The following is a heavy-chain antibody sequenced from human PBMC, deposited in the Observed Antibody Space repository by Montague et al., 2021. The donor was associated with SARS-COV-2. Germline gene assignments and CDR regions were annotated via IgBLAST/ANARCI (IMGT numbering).Heavy chain of an antibody. D-gene: IGHD6-13*01. V-gene: IGHV4-4*02. CDR2: THHWGGT. CDR3: ANHFACHELAT. J-gene: IGHJ4*02. Sequence: SETLSLTCAVSGDSINSKHWWSWVRQPPGKGLVWMVETHHWGGTNYNPPLRSRGSIFLDNSNNHFFLILTSVTAADTARDYSANHFACHELATWGQGTLVSVSS. CDR1: GDSINSKHW.